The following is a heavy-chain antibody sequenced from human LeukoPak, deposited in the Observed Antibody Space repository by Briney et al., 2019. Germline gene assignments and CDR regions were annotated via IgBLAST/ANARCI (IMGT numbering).Heavy chain of an antibody. CDR2: IYYSGST. CDR3: ARGIAARLGNWFDP. Sequence: PSETVSLTCTVSGGSISSGDYSWSWIRQPPGKGLEWIGFIYYSGSTYYNPSLKSRVTISVDTSKNQFSLKLSSVTAADTAVYYCARGIAARLGNWFDPWGQGTLVTVSS. CDR1: GGSISSGDYS. J-gene: IGHJ5*02. V-gene: IGHV4-30-4*08. D-gene: IGHD6-6*01.